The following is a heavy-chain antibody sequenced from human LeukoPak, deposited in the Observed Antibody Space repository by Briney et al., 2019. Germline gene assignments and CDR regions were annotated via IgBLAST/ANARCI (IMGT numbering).Heavy chain of an antibody. D-gene: IGHD2-21*01. J-gene: IGHJ2*01. CDR1: GGSFRDYY. CDR3: ARRKGGQPVVPSAKNWYFDL. V-gene: IGHV4-34*01. CDR2: INHIGST. Sequence: AETLSLTCEVYGGSFRDYYWGWIRQPPGKGLEWIGEINHIGSTNYNPYLKSRVTISVDTSKSQFSLKLSSETAADTAVYYCARRKGGQPVVPSAKNWYFDLWGRGTLVTVSS.